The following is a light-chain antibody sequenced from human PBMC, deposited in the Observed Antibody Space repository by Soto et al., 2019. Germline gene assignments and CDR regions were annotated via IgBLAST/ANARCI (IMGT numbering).Light chain of an antibody. CDR2: DAS. CDR3: QQYASAPLT. V-gene: IGKV3-20*01. J-gene: IGKJ1*01. Sequence: EIVVTHSPDTLSLSPGERATLSCRASLTVTNNYLAWYQQKAGQAPRLVIYDASTRATGIPDRFSASGSGTDFTLTISRLEPEDFAVYFCQQYASAPLTFGQGTKVDIK. CDR1: LTVTNNY.